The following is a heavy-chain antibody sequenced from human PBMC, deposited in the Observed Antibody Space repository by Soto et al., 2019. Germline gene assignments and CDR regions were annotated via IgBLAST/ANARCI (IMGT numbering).Heavy chain of an antibody. V-gene: IGHV1-18*01. D-gene: IGHD3-10*01. CDR2: ISAYNGNT. CDR1: GGTFSSYA. J-gene: IGHJ4*02. Sequence: ASVKVSCKASGGTFSSYAISWVRQAPGQGLEWMGGISAYNGNTNYAQKLQGRVTMTTDTSTSTAYMELRSLISDDTAVYYCARGGSMVREIDYWGQGTLVTVSS. CDR3: ARGGSMVREIDY.